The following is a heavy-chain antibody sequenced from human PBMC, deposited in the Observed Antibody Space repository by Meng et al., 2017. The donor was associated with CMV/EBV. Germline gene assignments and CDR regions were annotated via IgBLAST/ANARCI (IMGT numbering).Heavy chain of an antibody. CDR1: GGTFSSHS. Sequence: QIQLVQSGAEVKKPGSSVKVSCKASGGTFSSHSISWVRQAPGQGLEWMGAITPNSGGTNYAQKFQGRVTMTRDTSISTAYMELSRLRSDDTAVYYCARWPYQLLYKGAFDIWGQGTMVTVSS. J-gene: IGHJ3*02. V-gene: IGHV1-2*02. CDR2: ITPNSGGT. CDR3: ARWPYQLLYKGAFDI. D-gene: IGHD2-2*02.